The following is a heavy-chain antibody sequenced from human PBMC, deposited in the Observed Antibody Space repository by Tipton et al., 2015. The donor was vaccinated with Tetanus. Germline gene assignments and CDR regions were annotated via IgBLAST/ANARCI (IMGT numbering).Heavy chain of an antibody. Sequence: LSLTCTVSGDSISSGGPYWSWIRQFPGKGLEWVGRAKHRVDNYATEYAASVKGRFTISRDDSQSSVFLQMDSLKNEDTAVYCCADVGTSIWGQGTMVTVSS. CDR2: AKHRVDNYAT. D-gene: IGHD7-27*01. CDR1: GDSISSGGPY. V-gene: IGHV3-72*01. J-gene: IGHJ3*02. CDR3: ADVGTSI.